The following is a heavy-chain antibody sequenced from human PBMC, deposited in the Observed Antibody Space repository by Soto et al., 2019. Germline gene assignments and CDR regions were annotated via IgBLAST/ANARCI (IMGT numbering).Heavy chain of an antibody. J-gene: IGHJ6*02. V-gene: IGHV3-30-3*01. CDR3: ARNTWIQLWLIREDYYYGMDV. D-gene: IGHD5-18*01. CDR2: ISYDGSNK. CDR1: GFTFSSYA. Sequence: GGSLRLSCAASGFTFSSYAMHWVRQAPGKGLEWVAVISYDGSNKYYADSVKGRFTISRDNSKNTRYLQMNSLRAEDTAVYYCARNTWIQLWLIREDYYYGMDVWGQGTTVTVSS.